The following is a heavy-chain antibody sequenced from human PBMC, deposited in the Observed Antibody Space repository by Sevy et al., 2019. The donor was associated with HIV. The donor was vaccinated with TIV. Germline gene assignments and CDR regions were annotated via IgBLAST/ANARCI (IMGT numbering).Heavy chain of an antibody. CDR1: GFTFSSYG. D-gene: IGHD2-15*01. V-gene: IGHV3-33*01. CDR3: ARHTDCSGGSCYVDYYYGMDV. CDR2: IWYDGSNK. J-gene: IGHJ6*02. Sequence: GGSLRLSCAASGFTFSSYGMHWVRQAPGKGLEWVAVIWYDGSNKYYADSVKGRFTISRDNSKNTLYLQMNSLRAEDTAVYYCARHTDCSGGSCYVDYYYGMDVWAQGTTVTVSS.